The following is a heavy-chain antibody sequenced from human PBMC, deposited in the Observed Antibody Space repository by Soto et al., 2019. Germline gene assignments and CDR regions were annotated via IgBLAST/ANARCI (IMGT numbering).Heavy chain of an antibody. Sequence: WGSLRLSCAASGFTFISYAMIFFRHSPCKWLEWVSAISGSGGSTYYADSVKGRFTISRDNSKNTLYLQMNSLRAEDTAVYYCAKEDYDFWSGYPPHYYYGMDVWGQGTTVTVSS. V-gene: IGHV3-23*01. CDR2: ISGSGGST. CDR1: GFTFISYA. CDR3: AKEDYDFWSGYPPHYYYGMDV. D-gene: IGHD3-3*01. J-gene: IGHJ6*02.